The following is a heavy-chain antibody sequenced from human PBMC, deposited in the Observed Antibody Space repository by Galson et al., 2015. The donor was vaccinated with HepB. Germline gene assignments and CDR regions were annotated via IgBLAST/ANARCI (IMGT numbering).Heavy chain of an antibody. J-gene: IGHJ6*03. CDR1: GYNFGSYW. CDR3: AASGVHSENWYYYYIDL. V-gene: IGHV5-10-1*01. CDR2: IDPSDSFV. Sequence: QSGAEVTKPGESLRISCEGSGYNFGSYWINWVRQRPGRGLEWMGRIDPSDSFVNYGPSFQGHVTFSVDKSINTAYLQWNSLKASDTAVYYCAASGVHSENWYYYYIDLWGKGTTVTVSS. D-gene: IGHD7-27*01.